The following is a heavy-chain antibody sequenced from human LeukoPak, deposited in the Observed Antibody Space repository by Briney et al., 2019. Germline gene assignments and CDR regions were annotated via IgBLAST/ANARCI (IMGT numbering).Heavy chain of an antibody. V-gene: IGHV4-39*01. J-gene: IGHJ6*02. CDR3: ARHVRWLYYYGMDV. CDR1: GDSISRSSHY. Sequence: SETLSLTCTVSGDSISRSSHYWGWLRQPPGKGLEWIGSMDYSGSTYYSPSPESRVTISVDTSKNQFSLNLSSVTAADTAVYYCARHVRWLYYYGMDVWGQGTTVTVSS. D-gene: IGHD3-10*02. CDR2: MDYSGST.